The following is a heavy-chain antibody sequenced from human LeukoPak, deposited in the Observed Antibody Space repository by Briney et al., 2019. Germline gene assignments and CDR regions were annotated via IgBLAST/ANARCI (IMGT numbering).Heavy chain of an antibody. CDR2: IYSGGST. D-gene: IGHD3-10*01. Sequence: GGSLRLSCAASGFTVSSNYMSWVRQAPGKGLEWVSVIYSGGSTYYADSVKGRFTISRDNSKNTLYLQMNNLRAEDTAVYYCASGSGSYRTPYYYMAVWGKGTTVTVSS. V-gene: IGHV3-53*01. J-gene: IGHJ6*03. CDR1: GFTVSSNY. CDR3: ASGSGSYRTPYYYMAV.